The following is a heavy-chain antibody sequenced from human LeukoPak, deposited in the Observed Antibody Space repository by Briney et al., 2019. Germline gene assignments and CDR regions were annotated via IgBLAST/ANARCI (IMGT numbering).Heavy chain of an antibody. Sequence: GGSLRLSCAPSGFTFSSYGMHWVREAPGKGLEWVAVISYDGSNKYYADFVTGRFTISRDNSKNTLYLQMNSLRAEDTAVYYCAKGVQDDSSGWYYFDYWGQGTLVTVSS. V-gene: IGHV3-30*18. CDR3: AKGVQDDSSGWYYFDY. CDR1: GFTFSSYG. CDR2: ISYDGSNK. D-gene: IGHD3-22*01. J-gene: IGHJ4*02.